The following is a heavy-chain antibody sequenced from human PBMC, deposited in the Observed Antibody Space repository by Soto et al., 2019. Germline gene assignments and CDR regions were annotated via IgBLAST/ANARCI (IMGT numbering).Heavy chain of an antibody. V-gene: IGHV3-30-3*01. Sequence: QVQLVESGGGVVQSGRSLRLSCAASGFTFSSYAMHWVRQAPGKGLEWVAVISYDGSNKYYADSVKGRFTMSRDNSKNTLYLQMNSLRAEDTAVYYCARDPLWGTAMVLWYFDLWGRGTLVTVSS. CDR1: GFTFSSYA. CDR2: ISYDGSNK. J-gene: IGHJ2*01. CDR3: ARDPLWGTAMVLWYFDL. D-gene: IGHD5-18*01.